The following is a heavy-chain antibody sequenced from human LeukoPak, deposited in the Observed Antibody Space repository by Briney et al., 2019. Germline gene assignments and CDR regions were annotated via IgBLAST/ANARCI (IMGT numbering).Heavy chain of an antibody. CDR3: ARALVATISSTWTTVTTRGFDY. J-gene: IGHJ4*02. V-gene: IGHV3-7*01. CDR2: IKQDGSEK. D-gene: IGHD4-17*01. Sequence: GGSLRLSCAASGFTFSSYWMSWVRQAPGKGLEWVANIKQDGSEKYYVDSVKGRFTISRDNAKNSLYLQMNSLRAEDTAVYYCARALVATISSTWTTVTTRGFDYWGQGTLVTVPS. CDR1: GFTFSSYW.